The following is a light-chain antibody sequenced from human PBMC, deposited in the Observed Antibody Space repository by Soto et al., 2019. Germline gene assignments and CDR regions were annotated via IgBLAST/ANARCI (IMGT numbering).Light chain of an antibody. J-gene: IGKJ1*01. Sequence: DIQITQSPSTLSASVGDRVTVTCRASQSISSWLAWYQQKAGKPPKILIYKASALESGVPSRFRGSGSGTEFTLTISRLEPEDFETYYCQHYNTYPWTFGQGTKVDIK. V-gene: IGKV1-5*03. CDR2: KAS. CDR3: QHYNTYPWT. CDR1: QSISSW.